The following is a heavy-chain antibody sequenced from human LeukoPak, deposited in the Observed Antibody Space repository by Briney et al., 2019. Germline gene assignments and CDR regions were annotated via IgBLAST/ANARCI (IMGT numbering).Heavy chain of an antibody. V-gene: IGHV3-48*04. Sequence: GGSLRLSCAASGFTFSSYSMNWVRQAPGKGLEWVSYISSSSSTIYYADSVKGRFTISRDNAKNSLYLQMNSLRAEDTAVYYCAKVGGLEYSSSSALGPPDYWGQGTLVTVSS. J-gene: IGHJ4*02. CDR2: ISSSSSTI. CDR3: AKVGGLEYSSSSALGPPDY. CDR1: GFTFSSYS. D-gene: IGHD6-6*01.